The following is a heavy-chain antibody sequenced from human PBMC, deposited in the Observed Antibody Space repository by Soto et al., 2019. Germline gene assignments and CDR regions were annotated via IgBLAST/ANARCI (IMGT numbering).Heavy chain of an antibody. Sequence: QMQLVESGGGVVQPGRSLRLSCAASGFTFRSYGIHWVRQAPGKGLEWVALIWFDGSKNYYVDSVKGRFAVSRDNSKNTLYLQMNSLRVEDTAVYYCARDRVVPYGYCMDVWGQGTTVTVSS. CDR2: IWFDGSKN. D-gene: IGHD2-2*01. J-gene: IGHJ6*02. CDR3: ARDRVVPYGYCMDV. V-gene: IGHV3-33*01. CDR1: GFTFRSYG.